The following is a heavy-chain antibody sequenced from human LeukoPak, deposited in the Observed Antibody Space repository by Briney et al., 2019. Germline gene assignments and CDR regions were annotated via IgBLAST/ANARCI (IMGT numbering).Heavy chain of an antibody. J-gene: IGHJ4*02. Sequence: SETLSLTCAVSGYSISSGYYWGWIRQPPGKGLEWIGSIYHSGSTYYNPSLKSRVTISVDTSKNQFSLKLSSVTAADTAVYYCARSTLPVTTAHFDYWGQGTLVTVSS. D-gene: IGHD4-17*01. CDR3: ARSTLPVTTAHFDY. V-gene: IGHV4-38-2*01. CDR1: GYSISSGYY. CDR2: IYHSGST.